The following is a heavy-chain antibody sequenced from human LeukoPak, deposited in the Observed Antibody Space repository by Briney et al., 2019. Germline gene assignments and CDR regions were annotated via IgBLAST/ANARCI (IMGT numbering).Heavy chain of an antibody. CDR1: GYTFTGYY. CDR2: INPSGGST. J-gene: IGHJ3*02. CDR3: ARDKDSSGYYYIGDAFDI. V-gene: IGHV1-46*01. Sequence: ASVTVSCKASGYTFTGYYMHWVRQAPGQGLEWMGIINPSGGSTSYAQKFQGRVTMTRDTSTSTVYMELSSLRSEDTAVYYCARDKDSSGYYYIGDAFDIWGQGTMVTVSS. D-gene: IGHD3-22*01.